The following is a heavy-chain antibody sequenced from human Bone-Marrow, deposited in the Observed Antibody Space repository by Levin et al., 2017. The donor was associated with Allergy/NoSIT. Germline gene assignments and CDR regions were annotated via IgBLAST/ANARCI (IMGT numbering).Heavy chain of an antibody. J-gene: IGHJ2*01. CDR2: IKSKTDGGTI. CDR1: GFTFSNAW. D-gene: IGHD2-15*01. Sequence: TTGGSLRLSCAASGFTFSNAWMNWVRQAPGKGLEWVGRIKSKTDGGTIDYAAPVKDRFTISRDDSKNMLYLQMNSLKTEDTAVYYCYTVFFLNAACKYITPYWYFDLWGRGTLVTVSS. CDR3: YTVFFLNAACKYITPYWYFDL. V-gene: IGHV3-15*07.